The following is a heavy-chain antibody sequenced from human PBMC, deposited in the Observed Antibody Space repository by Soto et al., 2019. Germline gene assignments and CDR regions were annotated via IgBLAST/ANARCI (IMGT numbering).Heavy chain of an antibody. Sequence: ASVKVSCKASGYTFTSYDINWVRQATGQGLEWMGWMNPNSGNTGYAQKFQGRVTMTRNTSISTANMELSSLRSKDTAVYYCARGEYCSGGSCYSWYYYYYMDVWGKGTTVTVSS. D-gene: IGHD2-15*01. J-gene: IGHJ6*03. CDR3: ARGEYCSGGSCYSWYYYYYMDV. V-gene: IGHV1-8*01. CDR1: GYTFTSYD. CDR2: MNPNSGNT.